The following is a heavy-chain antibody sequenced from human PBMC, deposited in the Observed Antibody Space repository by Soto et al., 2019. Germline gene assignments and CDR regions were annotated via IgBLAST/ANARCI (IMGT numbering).Heavy chain of an antibody. V-gene: IGHV4-30-2*01. CDR2: IYHSGGT. D-gene: IGHD3-3*01. CDR3: ARGAEWSNYFDY. CDR1: GGSISSGGYS. J-gene: IGHJ4*02. Sequence: QLQLQESGSGLVKPSQTLSLTCAVSGGSISSGGYSWSWIRQPPGKGLEWIGFIYHSGGTYYNPAFKSRVTISVDRSKNQFSLKLSSVTAADTAVYYCARGAEWSNYFDYWGQGTLVTVSS.